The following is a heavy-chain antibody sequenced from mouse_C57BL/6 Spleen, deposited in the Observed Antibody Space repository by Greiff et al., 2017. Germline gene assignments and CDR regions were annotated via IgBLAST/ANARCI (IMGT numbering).Heavy chain of an antibody. CDR2: IRNKADNHAT. D-gene: IGHD1-1*01. CDR3: TREPTPHYYGTPYAMDC. V-gene: IGHV6-6*01. J-gene: IGHJ4*01. Sequence: DVQLVESGGGLVQPGGSMKLSCAASGFTFSDAWMDWVRQSPEKGLEWVAEIRNKADNHATYYAESVKGRFTISRDDSKSSVYLQMNSLRAEDTGIYYGTREPTPHYYGTPYAMDCWGQGTSGTVSS. CDR1: GFTFSDAW.